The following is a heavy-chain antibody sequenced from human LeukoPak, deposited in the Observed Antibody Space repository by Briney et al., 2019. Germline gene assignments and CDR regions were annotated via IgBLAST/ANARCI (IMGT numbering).Heavy chain of an antibody. Sequence: GASVKVSCKASGYTFTSYGITWVRQAPGQGLEWMGWISAYNGNTNYAQKFQDRVTMTTDTSTTTVYMELRSLRSDDTAAYYCARDLQWALGYWGQGTLVTVSS. CDR1: GYTFTSYG. CDR3: ARDLQWALGY. J-gene: IGHJ4*02. V-gene: IGHV1-18*01. CDR2: ISAYNGNT. D-gene: IGHD6-19*01.